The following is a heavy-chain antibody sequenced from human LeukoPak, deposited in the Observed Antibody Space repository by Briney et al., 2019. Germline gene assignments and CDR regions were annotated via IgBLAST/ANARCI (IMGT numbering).Heavy chain of an antibody. CDR2: ISGGGGST. J-gene: IGHJ4*02. CDR1: GFTFSSYA. V-gene: IGHV3-23*01. Sequence: GGSLRLSCAASGFTFSSYAMSWVRQSPGKGREWVSAISGGGGSTYYADSVKGRFTISRDNSKNTLYLQMNSLRAEDTAVYYCAKFYDISTGYFDCWGQGTLVTVSS. CDR3: AKFYDISTGYFDC. D-gene: IGHD3-9*01.